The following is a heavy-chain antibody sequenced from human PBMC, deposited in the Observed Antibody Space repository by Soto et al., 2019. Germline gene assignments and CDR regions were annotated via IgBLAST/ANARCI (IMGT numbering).Heavy chain of an antibody. V-gene: IGHV3-21*01. J-gene: IGHJ6*02. CDR3: ARDYDCWSGYRLWGCGMDV. CDR1: GFTFSSYS. D-gene: IGHD3-3*01. Sequence: EVQLVESGGGLVKPGGSLRLSCAASGFTFSSYSMNWVRQAPGKGLEWVSSISSSSSYIYYADSVKGRFTISRDNAKNSLYLQMNSLRAEDTAVYYCARDYDCWSGYRLWGCGMDVWGQGTTVTVSS. CDR2: ISSSSSYI.